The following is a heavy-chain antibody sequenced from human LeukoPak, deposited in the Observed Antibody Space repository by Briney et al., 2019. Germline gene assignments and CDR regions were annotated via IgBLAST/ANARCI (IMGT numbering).Heavy chain of an antibody. J-gene: IGHJ4*02. V-gene: IGHV3-30*04. CDR2: IPYDGSIG. D-gene: IGHD2-2*01. CDR3: ARSEPYQLPDY. CDR1: GFTFSSSA. Sequence: GGSLRLSCAASGFTFSSSAMSWVRQAPAKGLEWVAVIPYDGSIGYHTDSVKGRFTISRDNSKNTLYLQMNSLRTEDTAVYYCARSEPYQLPDYWGQGTLVTVSS.